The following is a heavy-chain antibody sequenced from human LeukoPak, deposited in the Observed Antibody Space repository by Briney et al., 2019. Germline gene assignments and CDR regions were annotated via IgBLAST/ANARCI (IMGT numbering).Heavy chain of an antibody. Sequence: SETLSLTCSVSGYSISSGYYWGWIRQPPGKGLEWTGSIFHSGSTYYNPSLRSRVTISVDTSKNQFSLKLSSVTAADTAVYFCAKSVDAGSSWRYFDYWGQGTLVTASS. V-gene: IGHV4-38-2*02. D-gene: IGHD6-13*01. CDR3: AKSVDAGSSWRYFDY. CDR1: GYSISSGYY. J-gene: IGHJ4*02. CDR2: IFHSGST.